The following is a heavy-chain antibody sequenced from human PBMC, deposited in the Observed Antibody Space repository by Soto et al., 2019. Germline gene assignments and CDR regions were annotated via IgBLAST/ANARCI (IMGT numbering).Heavy chain of an antibody. CDR3: VRYYGDRVYFDY. CDR1: GGSINNGDYY. Sequence: QVQLQESGPGLVKPSQTLSLTCTVSGGSINNGDYYWSWLRQPPEKGLEWIGYIYYSGSTYYNPSLKSRVTISVDTSMNQFSLNLNSVTAADTAVYDCVRYYGDRVYFDYWGQGSLVTVSS. V-gene: IGHV4-30-4*01. D-gene: IGHD4-17*01. CDR2: IYYSGST. J-gene: IGHJ4*02.